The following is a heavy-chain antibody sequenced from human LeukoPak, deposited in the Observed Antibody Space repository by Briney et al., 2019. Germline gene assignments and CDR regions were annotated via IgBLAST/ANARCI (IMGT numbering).Heavy chain of an antibody. V-gene: IGHV3-74*01. CDR1: GFTFSSYW. Sequence: GGSLRLSCAASGFTFSSYWMHWVRQAPGKGLVWVSRINSDGSSTSYADSVKGRFTISRDNAKNTLYLQMNSLRVEDTGVYYCASALTTVTPHFHCWGQGTLVTVSS. D-gene: IGHD4-17*01. J-gene: IGHJ4*02. CDR3: ASALTTVTPHFHC. CDR2: INSDGSST.